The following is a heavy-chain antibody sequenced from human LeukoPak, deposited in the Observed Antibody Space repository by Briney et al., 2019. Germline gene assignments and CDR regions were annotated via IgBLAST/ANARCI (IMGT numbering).Heavy chain of an antibody. V-gene: IGHV3-23*01. D-gene: IGHD3-16*02. CDR2: ISGSGGST. CDR3: AKGDYMITFGGVIEQYYFDY. Sequence: GGSLRLSCAASGFTFSSYAMSWVRQAPGKGLEWVSAISGSGGSTYYADSVKGRFTISRDNSKNTLYLQMNSLRAEDTAVYHCAKGDYMITFGGVIEQYYFDYWGQGTLVTVSS. CDR1: GFTFSSYA. J-gene: IGHJ4*02.